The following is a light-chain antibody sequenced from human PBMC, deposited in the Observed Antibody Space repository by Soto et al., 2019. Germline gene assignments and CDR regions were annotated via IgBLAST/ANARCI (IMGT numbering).Light chain of an antibody. Sequence: EILLTQSPATLSLFPGEGATLSCRSSQSVGTYLAWYQQRPGQAPRLLIYDASNRATGIPARFSGSGSGTDFTLTISSLEPEDFAVYYCQQRSSWPPITFGQGTRLEI. CDR3: QQRSSWPPIT. V-gene: IGKV3-11*01. J-gene: IGKJ5*01. CDR2: DAS. CDR1: QSVGTY.